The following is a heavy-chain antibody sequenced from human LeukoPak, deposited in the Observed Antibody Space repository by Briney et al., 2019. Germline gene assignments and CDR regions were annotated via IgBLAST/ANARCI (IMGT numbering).Heavy chain of an antibody. J-gene: IGHJ4*02. CDR2: IKQDGSEK. V-gene: IGHV3-7*01. CDR1: GFTFSTYW. CDR3: ARVPYYDFWSGYSTPPCYFDY. D-gene: IGHD3-3*01. Sequence: GGSLRLSCAASGFTFSTYWMTWVRQAPGKGLEWVANIKQDGSEKYYVDSVKGRFTISRDNAKNSLYLQMNSLRAEDTAVYYCARVPYYDFWSGYSTPPCYFDYWGQGTLVTVSS.